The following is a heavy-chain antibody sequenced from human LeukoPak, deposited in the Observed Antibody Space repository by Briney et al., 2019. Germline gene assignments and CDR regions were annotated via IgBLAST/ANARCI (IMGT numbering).Heavy chain of an antibody. V-gene: IGHV1-2*02. J-gene: IGHJ4*02. CDR2: INPNSGGT. D-gene: IGHD5-18*01. CDR3: ARAYGRLQLWATPADY. Sequence: ASVKVSCKASGYTFTDYYIHWVRQAPGQGLEWMGWINPNSGGTNYAQKFQGRVTMTRDTSISTAYMELSRLRSDDTAVYYCARAYGRLQLWATPADYWGQGTLVTVSS. CDR1: GYTFTDYY.